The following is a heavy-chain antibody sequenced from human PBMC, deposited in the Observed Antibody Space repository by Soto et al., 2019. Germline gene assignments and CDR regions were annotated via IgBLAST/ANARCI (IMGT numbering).Heavy chain of an antibody. J-gene: IGHJ3*02. CDR3: AKRRGTMGILFDAFDI. D-gene: IGHD2-8*01. CDR2: ISYDGSNG. V-gene: IGHV3-30*18. CDR1: GFTFSNYG. Sequence: QVQLVESGGGVVQPGRSLRLSCAASGFTFSNYGMHWVRQTPGKGLEWVAVISYDGSNGYYSDSVKGRFTISRDNSKNTLFLQMDSLRAEETAVYYCAKRRGTMGILFDAFDIWGQGTMVTVSS.